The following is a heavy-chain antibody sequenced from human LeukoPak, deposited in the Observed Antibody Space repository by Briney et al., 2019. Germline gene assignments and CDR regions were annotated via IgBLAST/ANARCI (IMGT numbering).Heavy chain of an antibody. D-gene: IGHD1-26*01. CDR3: ARAYSGSYEDYFDY. Sequence: PSETLSLTCSVSDDSISSSSYYWGWIRHPPGKGLEWIGSIYYGGTAYYNPSLKSRVTMSVDTSKNQFSLKLSSVTAADTAVYYCARAYSGSYEDYFDYWGQGTLVTVSS. J-gene: IGHJ4*02. CDR1: DDSISSSSYY. CDR2: IYYGGTA. V-gene: IGHV4-39*07.